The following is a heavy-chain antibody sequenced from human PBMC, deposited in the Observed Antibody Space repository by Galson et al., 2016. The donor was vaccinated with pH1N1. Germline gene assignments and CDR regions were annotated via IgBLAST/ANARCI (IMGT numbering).Heavy chain of an antibody. V-gene: IGHV4-34*01. D-gene: IGHD3-10*01. Sequence: LVKPTQTLSLTCTVYGGSFSGYYWSWIRQPPGKGLEWIGEINHSGSTNYNPSLKSRVTISVDTSKNHFSLKLTTVPAADTAVFYFARENSFGELGPWFDPWGQGTLVTVSS. J-gene: IGHJ5*02. CDR1: GGSFSGYY. CDR3: ARENSFGELGPWFDP. CDR2: INHSGST.